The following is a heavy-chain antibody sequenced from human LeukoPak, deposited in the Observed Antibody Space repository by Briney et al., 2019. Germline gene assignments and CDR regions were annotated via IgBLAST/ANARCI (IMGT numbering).Heavy chain of an antibody. CDR3: VERDGYKFDY. D-gene: IGHD5-24*01. V-gene: IGHV3-64D*06. J-gene: IGHJ4*02. Sequence: ERSLRLSCAASGFTFSNYAMHWVRQAPGKGLEYVSAISSNGGSTYYADSVKGRFTISRDNSKNTLYLQMSSLRAEDTAVYYCVERDGYKFDYWGQGTLVTVSS. CDR1: GFTFSNYA. CDR2: ISSNGGST.